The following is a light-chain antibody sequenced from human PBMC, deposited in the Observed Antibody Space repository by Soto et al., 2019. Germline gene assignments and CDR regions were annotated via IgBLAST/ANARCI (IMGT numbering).Light chain of an antibody. CDR1: GGDIGRYDF. CDR3: SAYAGGNIVL. CDR2: EVD. J-gene: IGLJ2*01. Sequence: QSVLTQPPSASGSHGQSVTISCSGTGGDIGRYDFVSWYQQYPGKVPKLLIYEVDKRPSGVPDRFSGSKSGDRASLTVSGLRPEDEADYHCSAYAGGNIVLFGGGTKLIVL. V-gene: IGLV2-8*01.